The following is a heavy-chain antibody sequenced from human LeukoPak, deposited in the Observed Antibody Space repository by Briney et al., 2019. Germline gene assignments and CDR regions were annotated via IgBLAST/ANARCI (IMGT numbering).Heavy chain of an antibody. CDR2: ISGSGGST. V-gene: IGHV3-23*01. Sequence: GGSLRLSCAASGFTFSSYAMSWVRQAPGKGLEWVSAISGSGGSTYYADSVKGRFTISRDNAKNSLYLQMNSLRAEDTAVYYCARDGSSTVTTYYFDYWGQGTLVTVSS. D-gene: IGHD4-17*01. CDR1: GFTFSSYA. CDR3: ARDGSSTVTTYYFDY. J-gene: IGHJ4*02.